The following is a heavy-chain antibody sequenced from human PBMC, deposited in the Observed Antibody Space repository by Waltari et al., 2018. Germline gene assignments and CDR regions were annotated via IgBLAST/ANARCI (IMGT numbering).Heavy chain of an antibody. CDR1: GLPITSNLHY. Sequence: QFQLQESGPGLVKPQETLSLPCSSPGLPITSNLHYWGWFRQPPGQGLEWIGTLSYTGATYSSPSLKSRVTISRDTSKNQVALQLGSVTAADTAVYYCATYIGASLGTAAFDVWGQGTMVTVSS. J-gene: IGHJ3*01. CDR3: ATYIGASLGTAAFDV. V-gene: IGHV4-39*01. D-gene: IGHD5-12*01. CDR2: LSYTGAT.